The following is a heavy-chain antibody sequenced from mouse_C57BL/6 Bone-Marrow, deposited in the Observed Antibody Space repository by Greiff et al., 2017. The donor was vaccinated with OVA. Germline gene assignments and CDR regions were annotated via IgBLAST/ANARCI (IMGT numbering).Heavy chain of an antibody. D-gene: IGHD2-1*01. CDR2: IWRGGST. CDR3: AKKAIYYGNYIYAMDY. Sequence: VQLQQSGPGLVQPSQSLSITCTVSGFSLTSYGVHWVRQSPGKGLEWLGVIWRGGSTDYNAAFMSRLSITKDNSKSQVFFKMNSLQADDTAIYYCAKKAIYYGNYIYAMDYWGQGTSVTVSS. V-gene: IGHV2-5*01. CDR1: GFSLTSYG. J-gene: IGHJ4*01.